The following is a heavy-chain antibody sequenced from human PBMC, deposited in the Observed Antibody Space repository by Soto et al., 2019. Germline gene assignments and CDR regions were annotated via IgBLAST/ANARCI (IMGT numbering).Heavy chain of an antibody. D-gene: IGHD3-16*01. CDR2: IIPIFGTA. Sequence: QVQLVQSGAEVKKPGSSVKVSCKASGGTFSSYAIDWVRQAPGQGLEWMGGIIPIFGTADYAQKLQGRVTSTADESTSTAYMELSSLRSEDTAVYYCARGQTGGGWGYYFDYWGQGTLVTVSS. J-gene: IGHJ4*02. V-gene: IGHV1-69*12. CDR1: GGTFSSYA. CDR3: ARGQTGGGWGYYFDY.